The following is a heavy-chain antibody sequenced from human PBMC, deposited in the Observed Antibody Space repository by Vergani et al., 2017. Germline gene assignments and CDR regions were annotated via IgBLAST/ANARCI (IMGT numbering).Heavy chain of an antibody. CDR1: GFTFSSYD. J-gene: IGHJ4*02. D-gene: IGHD3-10*01. CDR2: IGTAGDT. Sequence: EVQLVESGGGLVQPGGSLRLSCAASGFTFSSYDMHWVRQATGKGLEWVSAIGTAGDTYYPGSVKGRFTISRENAKNSLYLQMNSLRAGDTAVYYCARIGMVRGADYWGQGTLVTVSS. CDR3: ARIGMVRGADY. V-gene: IGHV3-13*04.